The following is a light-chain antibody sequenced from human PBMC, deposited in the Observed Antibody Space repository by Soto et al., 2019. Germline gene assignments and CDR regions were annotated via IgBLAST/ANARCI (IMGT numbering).Light chain of an antibody. V-gene: IGKV1-39*01. Sequence: DIQMTQSPSSLSASVGDRVTITCRASQSISSYLNWYQQKPGKAPKLLIYSASSLQSCVPSRFNGSGSKTDFTLTISSLQPEDFATYYCRQSYSTRFTFGPGTKGDIK. CDR2: SAS. CDR1: QSISSY. J-gene: IGKJ3*01. CDR3: RQSYSTRFT.